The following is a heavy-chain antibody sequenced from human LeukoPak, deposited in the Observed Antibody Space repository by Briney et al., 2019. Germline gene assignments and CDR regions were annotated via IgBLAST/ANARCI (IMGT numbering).Heavy chain of an antibody. CDR2: IYYSGST. Sequence: SETLSLTCTVSGGSISSYYWSWIRQPAGKGLEWIGYIYYSGSTNYNPSLKSRVTISVDTSKNQFSLKLSSVTAADTAVYYCASSKLAAPFTTFDYWGQGTLVTVSS. D-gene: IGHD6-19*01. V-gene: IGHV4-59*01. CDR3: ASSKLAAPFTTFDY. CDR1: GGSISSYY. J-gene: IGHJ4*02.